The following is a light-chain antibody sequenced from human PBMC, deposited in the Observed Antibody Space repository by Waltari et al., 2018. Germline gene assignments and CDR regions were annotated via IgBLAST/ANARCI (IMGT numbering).Light chain of an antibody. CDR3: QQYYNTPPT. J-gene: IGKJ1*01. V-gene: IGKV4-1*01. Sequence: DIVMTQSPDSLTVSPGERATINCRSSQSVSDHVNNKNYLAWYLQKPGQPPKLLISWASTREFGVPDRFSGSASGTEFTLTISSLQPEDVAVYYCQQYYNTPPTFGQGTKVEIK. CDR1: QSVSDHVNNKNY. CDR2: WAS.